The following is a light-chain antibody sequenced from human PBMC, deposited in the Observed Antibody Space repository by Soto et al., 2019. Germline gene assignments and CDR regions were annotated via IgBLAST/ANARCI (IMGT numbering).Light chain of an antibody. CDR3: SSYAGSNNRV. CDR1: SSDVGGYNY. V-gene: IGLV2-8*01. J-gene: IGLJ3*02. CDR2: EVS. Sequence: QSALTQPPSASGSPGQSVTISCTGTSSDVGGYNYVSWYQQHPGKAPKLMIYEVSKRPSGVPDRFSGSKSGNTASLTVSGLQAEDEAYYYCSSYAGSNNRVFGGGTKLTVL.